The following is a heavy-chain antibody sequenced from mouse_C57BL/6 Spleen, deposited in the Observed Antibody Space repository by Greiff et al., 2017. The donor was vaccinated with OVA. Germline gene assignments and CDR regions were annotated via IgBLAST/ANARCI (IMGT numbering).Heavy chain of an antibody. V-gene: IGHV1-18*01. CDR3: ARGYYYGSSHRRYFDV. CDR2: INPNNGGT. D-gene: IGHD1-1*01. J-gene: IGHJ1*03. CDR1: GYTFTDYN. Sequence: VQLQQSGPELVKPGASVKIPCKASGYTFTDYNMDWVKQSHGKSLEWIGDINPNNGGTIYNQKFKGKATLTVDKSSSTAYMELRSLTSEDTAVYYCARGYYYGSSHRRYFDVWGTGTTVTVSS.